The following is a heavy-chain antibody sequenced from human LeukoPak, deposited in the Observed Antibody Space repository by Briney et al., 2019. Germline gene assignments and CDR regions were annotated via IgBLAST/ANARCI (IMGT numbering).Heavy chain of an antibody. D-gene: IGHD5-18*01. CDR3: AKDPEVGGYSYGMPNS. CDR2: ISGSGTST. J-gene: IGHJ4*02. V-gene: IGHV3-23*01. Sequence: GGSLRLSCAASGFIFSSYAMSWVRQAPGKGLEWVSGISGSGTSTYYADSVKGRFTISRDNSKNTLYLQMNSLRAEDTAVYYCAKDPEVGGYSYGMPNSWGQGTLVTVSS. CDR1: GFIFSSYA.